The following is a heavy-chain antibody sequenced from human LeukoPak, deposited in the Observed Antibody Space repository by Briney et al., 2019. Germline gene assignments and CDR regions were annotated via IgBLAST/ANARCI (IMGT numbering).Heavy chain of an antibody. D-gene: IGHD3-22*01. CDR2: IYYTGST. CDR1: GGSISSGGYF. V-gene: IGHV4-31*03. Sequence: SQTLSLTCTVSGGSISSGGYFWSWIRQHPGKDLEWIGYIYYTGSTYYNPSLKSRVAMSLDTSKNQFSLKLSSVTAADTAVYYCARAARGYLYYFGYWGQGTLVTVSS. J-gene: IGHJ4*02. CDR3: ARAARGYLYYFGY.